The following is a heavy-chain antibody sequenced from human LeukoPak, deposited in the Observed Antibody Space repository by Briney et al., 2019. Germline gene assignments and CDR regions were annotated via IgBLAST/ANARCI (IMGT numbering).Heavy chain of an antibody. CDR2: ISGSGGRT. Sequence: GGSLTLSCAASGFTFSSYAMSWVRQAPGKGLEWVSAISGSGGRTYNADSVKGRFTISRDNSKNTLYLQMKSLRAEDTAVYYCAIRGYSGYVDYWGQGTLVTVSS. CDR1: GFTFSSYA. D-gene: IGHD5-12*01. J-gene: IGHJ4*02. CDR3: AIRGYSGYVDY. V-gene: IGHV3-23*01.